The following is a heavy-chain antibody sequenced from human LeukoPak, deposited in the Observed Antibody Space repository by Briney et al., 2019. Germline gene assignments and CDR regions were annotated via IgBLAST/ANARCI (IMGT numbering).Heavy chain of an antibody. CDR3: AREGYSDYETKGFDI. D-gene: IGHD5-12*01. J-gene: IGHJ3*02. V-gene: IGHV1-18*04. Sequence: GASVKVSCKASGYTFTSYGISWVRQAPGQGLEWMGWISAYNGNPSSTQKFRGRVTVTRDTSISTVYMELSSLRFDDTAVYYCAREGYSDYETKGFDIWGQGTMVTVSS. CDR2: ISAYNGNP. CDR1: GYTFTSYG.